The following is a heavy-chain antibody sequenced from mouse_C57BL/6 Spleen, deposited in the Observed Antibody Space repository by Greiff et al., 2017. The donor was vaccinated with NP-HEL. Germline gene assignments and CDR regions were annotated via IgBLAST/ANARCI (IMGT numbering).Heavy chain of an antibody. CDR3: ARHEALYYGYDVEDYAMDY. D-gene: IGHD2-2*01. J-gene: IGHJ4*01. V-gene: IGHV1-62-2*01. CDR1: GYTFTEYT. CDR2: FYPGSGSI. Sequence: QVQLQQSGAELVKPGASVKLSCKASGYTFTEYTIHWVKQRSGQGLEWIGWFYPGSGSIKYNEKFKDKATLTADKSSSTVYMELSRLTSEDSAVYFCARHEALYYGYDVEDYAMDYWGQVTSVTVSS.